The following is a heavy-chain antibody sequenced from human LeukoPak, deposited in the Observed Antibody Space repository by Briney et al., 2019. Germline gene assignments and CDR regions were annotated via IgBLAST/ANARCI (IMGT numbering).Heavy chain of an antibody. CDR2: IFYRGST. CDR1: GDSINPYY. D-gene: IGHD1-26*01. Sequence: PSETLSLTCTVSGDSINPYYWSWIRQPPGEGPEWIGYIFYRGSTNYNAALKSRVAISLDTSKNQFSLKLNSVSAADTAVYYCAGTTGRYFEYWGQGILVTVSS. J-gene: IGHJ4*02. V-gene: IGHV4-59*01. CDR3: AGTTGRYFEY.